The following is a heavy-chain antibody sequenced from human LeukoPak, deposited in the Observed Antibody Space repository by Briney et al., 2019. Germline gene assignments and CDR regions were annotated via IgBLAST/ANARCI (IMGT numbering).Heavy chain of an antibody. J-gene: IGHJ4*02. CDR3: ARKARSSLLFDY. Sequence: SETLSLTCTVSGDSFTSVTDYWAWIRQPPGKGLEWIASGDYSGGTYYNPSLESRVAISADMSKNQISLKLTSVTGADTAVYYCARKARSSLLFDYWGQGTLVTVSS. D-gene: IGHD3-10*01. V-gene: IGHV4-39*07. CDR1: GDSFTSVTDY. CDR2: GDYSGGT.